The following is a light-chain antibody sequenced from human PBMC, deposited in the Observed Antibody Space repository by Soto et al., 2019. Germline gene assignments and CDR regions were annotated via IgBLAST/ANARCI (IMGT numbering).Light chain of an antibody. CDR1: QDINYY. V-gene: IGKV1-33*01. J-gene: IGKJ2*01. Sequence: DIQSTQSPSSLSSSVGDRVSITCHSSQDINYYLNWYQQKPGKAPKLLIYDASNLETGVPSRFSGSGSGTDFTLTISTLQPEDIATYFCQQYDSLPYTFGQGTKVDIK. CDR2: DAS. CDR3: QQYDSLPYT.